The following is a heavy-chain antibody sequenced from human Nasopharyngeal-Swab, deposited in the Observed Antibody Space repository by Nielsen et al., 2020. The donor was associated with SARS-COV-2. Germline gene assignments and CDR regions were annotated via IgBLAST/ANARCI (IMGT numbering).Heavy chain of an antibody. CDR2: INTNTGNP. CDR3: ARDGLSLQYSSGWYGWFDP. D-gene: IGHD6-19*01. V-gene: IGHV7-4-1*02. Sequence: ASVQVSCKASGSTFTSYAMNWVRQAPGQGLEWMGWINTNTGNPTYAQGFTGRFVFSLDTSVSTAYLQISSLKAEDTAVYYCARDGLSLQYSSGWYGWFDPWGQGTLVTVSS. CDR1: GSTFTSYA. J-gene: IGHJ5*02.